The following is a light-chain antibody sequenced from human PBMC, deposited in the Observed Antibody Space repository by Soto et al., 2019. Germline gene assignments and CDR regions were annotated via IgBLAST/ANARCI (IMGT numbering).Light chain of an antibody. Sequence: DIQMTQSPSTLSASVGDRVTITCRASQSLSSWLAWYQQKPGKAPKLLIYEASSLRSGVPSRFSGSGSGTEFTLTISSLQPDDFATYYCQQYNSYSTFGQGTKVDIK. J-gene: IGKJ1*01. CDR2: EAS. V-gene: IGKV1-5*01. CDR3: QQYNSYST. CDR1: QSLSSW.